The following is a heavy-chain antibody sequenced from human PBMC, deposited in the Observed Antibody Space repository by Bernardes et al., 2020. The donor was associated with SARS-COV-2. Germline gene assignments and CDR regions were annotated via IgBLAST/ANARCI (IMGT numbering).Heavy chain of an antibody. CDR2: ISGSGGST. V-gene: IGHV3-23*01. Sequence: GGSLRLSCAASGFTFSNSAMSWVRQAPGKGLEWVSAISGSGGSTYYADSVKGRFTISRDNSKNTLYLQMNSLRAEDTAVYYCAKYGPHEYYYYYGMDVWGQVTTVT. D-gene: IGHD3-10*01. J-gene: IGHJ6*02. CDR3: AKYGPHEYYYYYGMDV. CDR1: GFTFSNSA.